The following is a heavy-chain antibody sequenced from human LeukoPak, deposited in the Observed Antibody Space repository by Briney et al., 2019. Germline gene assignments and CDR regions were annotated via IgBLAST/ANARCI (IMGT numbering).Heavy chain of an antibody. CDR1: GGSISSGDYY. J-gene: IGHJ3*01. CDR3: ARESSGTEGSAAFDV. V-gene: IGHV4-30-4*01. Sequence: SETLSLTCTVSGGSISSGDYYWSWIRQPPGKGLEWIGYIYYSGSTYYNPSLKSRVTLSVDISKNQFSLKLSSVIAADTAVYYCARESSGTEGSAAFDVWGQGTKVTVSS. D-gene: IGHD3-22*01. CDR2: IYYSGST.